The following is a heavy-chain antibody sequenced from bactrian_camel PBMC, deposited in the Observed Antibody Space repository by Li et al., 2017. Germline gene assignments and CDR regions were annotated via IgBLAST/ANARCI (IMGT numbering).Heavy chain of an antibody. V-gene: IGHV3S53*01. CDR2: ISSDGAT. Sequence: HVQLVESGGGLVQPGGSLKLACAPSGHIFTICGMGWYRQAPGKDRDLVSLISSDGATSYRDYVKGRLTISRDTAKNTLYLQMNNLQTDDTAVYYCTGDLELPSSWGFMWPPLRVAGTNNYWGQGTQVTVS. J-gene: IGHJ4*01. CDR1: GHIFTICG. D-gene: IGHD5*01. CDR3: TGDLELPSSWGFMWPPLRVAGTNNY.